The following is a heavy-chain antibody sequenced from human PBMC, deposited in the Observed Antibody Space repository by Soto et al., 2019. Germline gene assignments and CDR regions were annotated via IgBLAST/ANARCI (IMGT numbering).Heavy chain of an antibody. CDR1: GFSLTSGVVG. J-gene: IGHJ6*02. CDR3: AHRLPGPSWYDV. CDR2: IYWNDEQ. V-gene: IGHV2-5*01. D-gene: IGHD6-13*01. Sequence: QITLKESGPPLVKPTQTLTLTCTFSGFSLTSGVVGVGWIRQPPGEALEWLALIYWNDEQYYNPSLRNRLTITRYTSKNQVVLTMTNMDPVDTATYYCAHRLPGPSWYDVWVQGTTVTVSS.